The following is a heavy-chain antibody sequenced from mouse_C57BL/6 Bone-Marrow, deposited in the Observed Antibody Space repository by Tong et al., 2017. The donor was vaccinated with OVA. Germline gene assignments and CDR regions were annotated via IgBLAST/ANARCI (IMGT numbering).Heavy chain of an antibody. J-gene: IGHJ3*01. CDR3: ARYDYDEKFAY. Sequence: VQLQQSGAELARPGASVKLSCKASGYTFTSYWMQWVKQRPGQGLEWIGAIYPGDGDTRYTQEFKGKATLTADKSASTAYMQLSRLASEDSAVYYCARYDYDEKFAYWGQGTLVTFSA. CDR2: IYPGDGDT. D-gene: IGHD2-4*01. CDR1: GYTFTSYW. V-gene: IGHV1-87*01.